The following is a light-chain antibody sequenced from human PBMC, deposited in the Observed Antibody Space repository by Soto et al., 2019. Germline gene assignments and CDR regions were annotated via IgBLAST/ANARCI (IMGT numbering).Light chain of an antibody. Sequence: EIVLTQSPATLSLSPGEIATLSCSASQSVSSYLAWYQQKPGQAPRLLIYDASNRATGIPARFSGSGSGTDFTLTISRLEPEDFAVYYCKQYGSSGKFGQGTKVDIK. CDR3: KQYGSSGK. J-gene: IGKJ1*01. CDR1: QSVSSY. V-gene: IGKV3-11*01. CDR2: DAS.